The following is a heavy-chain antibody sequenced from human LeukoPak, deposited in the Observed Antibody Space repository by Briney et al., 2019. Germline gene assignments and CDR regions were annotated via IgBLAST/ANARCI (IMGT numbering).Heavy chain of an antibody. Sequence: GGSLRLSCAASGFTFYVYAMHWVRQAPGRGLEWVSGNRWIRGSIGYADSVKGRFTISRDNAKNSLYLQMNSLRAEDMALYYCAKAQKSYYDSSGYSPAGAFDIWGQGTMVTVSS. CDR1: GFTFYVYA. CDR3: AKAQKSYYDSSGYSPAGAFDI. V-gene: IGHV3-9*03. CDR2: NRWIRGSI. J-gene: IGHJ3*02. D-gene: IGHD3-22*01.